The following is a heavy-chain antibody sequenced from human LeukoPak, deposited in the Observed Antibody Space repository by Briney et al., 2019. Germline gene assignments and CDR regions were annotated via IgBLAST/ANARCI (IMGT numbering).Heavy chain of an antibody. J-gene: IGHJ4*02. CDR2: ISGSGGST. D-gene: IGHD6-6*01. V-gene: IGHV3-23*01. CDR1: KFIFSNYW. Sequence: GGSLRLSCAASKFIFSNYWMHWVRQAPGKGLEWVSAISGSGGSTYYADSVKGRFTISRDNSKNTLYLQMNSLRAEDTAVYYCAKGDSIAARGGLDYWGQGTLVTVSS. CDR3: AKGDSIAARGGLDY.